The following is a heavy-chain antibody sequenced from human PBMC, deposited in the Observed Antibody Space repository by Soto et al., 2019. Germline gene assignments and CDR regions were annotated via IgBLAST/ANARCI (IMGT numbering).Heavy chain of an antibody. V-gene: IGHV3-23*01. CDR1: GFTFSSYA. D-gene: IGHD5-12*01. J-gene: IGHJ4*02. CDR2: IGGSGDNT. CDR3: AKTISGYFWAGDS. Sequence: EVQLSESGGGLVQPGGSLRLSCAASGFTFSSYAISWVRQAPGTGLEWVSGIGGSGDNTYYADSVRGRFTISRDNSRNTLYLQMNSLRAEDTALYYCAKTISGYFWAGDSWGRGPLVTVSS.